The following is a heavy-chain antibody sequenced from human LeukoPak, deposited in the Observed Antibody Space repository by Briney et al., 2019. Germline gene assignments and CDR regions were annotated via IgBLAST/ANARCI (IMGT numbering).Heavy chain of an antibody. CDR2: TYYRSKWYN. Sequence: SQTLSLTYAISGDSVSSNSAAWNWIRQSPSRGLEWLGRTYYRSKWYNDYAVSVKSRVAINPDTSKNRFSLQLNSVTPEDTAVYYCARDSNVLLWFGELLSPYYCYYGMDVWGQGTTVTVSS. CDR1: GDSVSSNSAA. D-gene: IGHD3-10*01. V-gene: IGHV6-1*01. CDR3: ARDSNVLLWFGELLSPYYCYYGMDV. J-gene: IGHJ6*02.